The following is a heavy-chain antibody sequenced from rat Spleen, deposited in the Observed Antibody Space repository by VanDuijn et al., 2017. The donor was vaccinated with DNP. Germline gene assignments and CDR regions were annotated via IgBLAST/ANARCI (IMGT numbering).Heavy chain of an antibody. Sequence: QVQLKESGPGMVQPSQTLSLTCTVSGFSLTDYSVHWVRQPPGKVLEWIAAISSGGSTYYNSALKSRLSISRDTSKSQVFLKMNSRQTEDTAIYYCTRDDKDFDYWGQGVMVTVSS. CDR2: ISSGGST. CDR1: GFSLTDYS. CDR3: TRDDKDFDY. J-gene: IGHJ2*01. V-gene: IGHV2-19*01.